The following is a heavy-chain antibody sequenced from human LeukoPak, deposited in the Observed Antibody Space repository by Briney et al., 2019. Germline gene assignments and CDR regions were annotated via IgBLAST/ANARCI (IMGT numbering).Heavy chain of an antibody. D-gene: IGHD3-16*01. CDR1: GFTFSIYW. J-gene: IGHJ4*02. CDR3: AKDASLLGDYFDY. Sequence: PGGSLRLSCAASGFTFSIYWMSWVRQAPGKGLEWVAFIRYDGSNKYYADSVKGRFTISRDNSKNTLYLQMNSLRAEDTAVYYCAKDASLLGDYFDYWGQGTLVTVSS. V-gene: IGHV3-30*02. CDR2: IRYDGSNK.